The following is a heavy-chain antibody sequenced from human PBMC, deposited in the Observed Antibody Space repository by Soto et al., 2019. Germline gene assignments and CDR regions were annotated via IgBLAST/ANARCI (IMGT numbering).Heavy chain of an antibody. CDR3: ARAHYGDYGYGMDV. CDR2: IYYSGST. J-gene: IGHJ6*02. D-gene: IGHD4-17*01. V-gene: IGHV4-61*08. Sequence: SETLSLTCTVSGGSIINGDYYWSWIRQPPGKGLEWIGYIYYSGSTNYNPSLKSRVTISVDTSKNQFSLKLSSVTAADTAVYYCARAHYGDYGYGMDVWGQGTTVTVSS. CDR1: GGSIINGDYY.